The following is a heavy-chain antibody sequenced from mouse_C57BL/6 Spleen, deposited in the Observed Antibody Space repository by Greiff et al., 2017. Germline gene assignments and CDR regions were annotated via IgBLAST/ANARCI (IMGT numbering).Heavy chain of an antibody. V-gene: IGHV1-69*01. J-gene: IGHJ2*01. CDR1: GYTFTSYW. CDR2: IDPSDSYT. D-gene: IGHD1-1*01. CDR3: ARGIYCGSSLDYYFDY. Sequence: QVQLQQPGAELVMPGASVKLSCKASGYTFTSYWMHWVKQRPGQGLEWIGEIDPSDSYTNYNQKFKGKSTLTVDKSSSTAYMQLSSLTSEDSAVYYCARGIYCGSSLDYYFDYWGQGTTLTVSS.